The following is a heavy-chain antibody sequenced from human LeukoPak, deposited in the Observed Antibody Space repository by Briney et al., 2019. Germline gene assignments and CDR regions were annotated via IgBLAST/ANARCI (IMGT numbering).Heavy chain of an antibody. CDR1: GGSISSYY. Sequence: KSSETLSLTCTVSGGSISSYYWSWIRQPPGKGLEWIGYIYYSGSTNYNPSLKSRVTISVDTSKNQFSLKLSSVTAADTAVYYCARGGGYDDYFDYWGQGTLVTVSS. CDR2: IYYSGST. CDR3: ARGGGYDDYFDY. V-gene: IGHV4-59*08. J-gene: IGHJ4*02. D-gene: IGHD5-12*01.